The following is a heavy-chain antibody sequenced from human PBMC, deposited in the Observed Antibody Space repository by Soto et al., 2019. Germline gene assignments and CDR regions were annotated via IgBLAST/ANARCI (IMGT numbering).Heavy chain of an antibody. CDR3: ARGLSGVYSSRKPFDD. V-gene: IGHV4-59*12. Sequence: PSETLSLTCTVSGGSISSYYWSWIRQPPGKGLEWIGYIYYSGSTNYNPSLKSRVTISVDTSKNQFSLKLSSVTAADTAVYYCARGLSGVYSSRKPFDDWGQGTLVTVS. CDR2: IYYSGST. J-gene: IGHJ4*02. CDR1: GGSISSYY. D-gene: IGHD6-13*01.